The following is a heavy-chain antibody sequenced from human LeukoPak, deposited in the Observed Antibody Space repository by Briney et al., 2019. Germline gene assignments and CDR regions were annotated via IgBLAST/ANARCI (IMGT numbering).Heavy chain of an antibody. CDR1: GFTFSSYN. CDR3: ARGRQNSGSYSDAFDI. V-gene: IGHV3-21*06. Sequence: PGGSLRLSCAASGFTFSSYNMNWVRQAPGKGLEWVSSITSSSSYIYYADSVKGRFTISRDNAKNSLYLQMNSLRAEDTAVYYCARGRQNSGSYSDAFDIWGQGTVVTVSS. CDR2: ITSSSSYI. D-gene: IGHD1-26*01. J-gene: IGHJ3*02.